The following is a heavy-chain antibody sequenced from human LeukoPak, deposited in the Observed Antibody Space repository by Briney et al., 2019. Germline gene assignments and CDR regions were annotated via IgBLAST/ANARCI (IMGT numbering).Heavy chain of an antibody. D-gene: IGHD3-22*01. Sequence: SETVSLTCTVSGGSIRCYYWSWMRQPAGKGGEWIGRFYTSGSTNYNPSLKSRVTMSVDTSKNQFALKLSSVTAADTAVYFCWRDAYSASSGYRNAFDIWGQGTGVIVSS. J-gene: IGHJ3*02. CDR2: FYTSGST. CDR1: GGSIRCYY. V-gene: IGHV4-4*07. CDR3: WRDAYSASSGYRNAFDI.